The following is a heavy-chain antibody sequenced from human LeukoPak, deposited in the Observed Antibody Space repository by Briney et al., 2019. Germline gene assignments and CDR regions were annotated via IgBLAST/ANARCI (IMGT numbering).Heavy chain of an antibody. Sequence: GGSLRLSCAASGFTFSIFWMRWVRQAPGRGLEWVSHIKGDGSGTNYADSVKGRFTISRDNAKNTLYLQMTILTAEDTAVYYCARVGKSGSYYYFDYWGQGTLVTVSS. CDR3: ARVGKSGSYYYFDY. CDR2: IKGDGSGT. J-gene: IGHJ4*02. CDR1: GFTFSIFW. V-gene: IGHV3-74*01. D-gene: IGHD1-26*01.